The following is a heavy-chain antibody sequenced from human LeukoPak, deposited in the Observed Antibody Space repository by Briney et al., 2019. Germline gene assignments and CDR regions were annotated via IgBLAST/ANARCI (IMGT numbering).Heavy chain of an antibody. V-gene: IGHV4-4*07. CDR1: GGSISNYY. J-gene: IGHJ6*03. D-gene: IGHD6-6*01. CDR2: IHTSGIT. Sequence: SETLSLTCTVSGGSISNYYWSWIRQPAGKGLEWIGRIHTSGITNYDPSLESRVTMSVDTSKNHFSLRLSSVTAADAAVYYCARDSRRRDSSLSAIYYCMDVWGKGTTVTVSS. CDR3: ARDSRRRDSSLSAIYYCMDV.